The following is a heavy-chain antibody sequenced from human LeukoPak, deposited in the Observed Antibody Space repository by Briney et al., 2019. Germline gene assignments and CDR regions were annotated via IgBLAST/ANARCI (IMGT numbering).Heavy chain of an antibody. CDR2: IYPGDSDT. J-gene: IGHJ6*02. CDR1: GYSFTSYW. D-gene: IGHD6-13*01. Sequence: GESLKISCKGSGYSFTSYWIGWVRQMPGKGLEWMGIIYPGDSDTRYSPSFQGQVTISADKSISTAYLQWSSLKASDTAMYYCLLPIAAAGTVEYYYGMDVWGQGTTVTVSS. V-gene: IGHV5-51*01. CDR3: LLPIAAAGTVEYYYGMDV.